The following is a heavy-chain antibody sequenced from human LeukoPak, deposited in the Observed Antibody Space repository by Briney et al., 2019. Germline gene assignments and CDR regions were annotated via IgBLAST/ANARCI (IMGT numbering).Heavy chain of an antibody. CDR3: ATLKRGSIYGFFDF. J-gene: IGHJ4*02. CDR2: LLDSVNT. D-gene: IGHD5-18*01. Sequence: SETLSLTCTVSGGSISSHYWSWLRQPPGKGLEWIAYLLDSVNTKDNPSLQSRLTLSADTSKNQFSLRLSSVTAADTAVYFCATLKRGSIYGFFDFWGQGIKVTVSS. CDR1: GGSISSHY. V-gene: IGHV4-59*11.